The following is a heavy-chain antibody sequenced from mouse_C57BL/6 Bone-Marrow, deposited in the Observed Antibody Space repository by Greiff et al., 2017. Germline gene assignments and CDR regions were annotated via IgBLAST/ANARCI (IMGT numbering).Heavy chain of an antibody. CDR1: GFTFSSYA. J-gene: IGHJ2*01. CDR2: ISDGGSYT. V-gene: IGHV5-4*03. CDR3: ARYSDDGSSVDY. Sequence: EVKLMESGGGLVKPGGSLKLSCAASGFTFSSYAMSWVRQTPEKRLEWVATISDGGSYTYYPDNVKGRFTISRDNAKNNPYLQMSNLKSEDTAMYYCARYSDDGSSVDYWGQGTTLTVSA. D-gene: IGHD1-1*01.